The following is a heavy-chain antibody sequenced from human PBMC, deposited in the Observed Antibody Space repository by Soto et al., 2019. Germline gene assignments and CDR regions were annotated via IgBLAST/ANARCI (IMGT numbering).Heavy chain of an antibody. CDR3: AGGWYSSSRWGGMDV. CDR1: GGTFSSYT. Sequence: QVQLVQSGAEVKKPGSSVKVSCKASGGTFSSYTISWVRQAPGQGLEWMGRIIPILGIANYAQKFQGRVTITADKSASTAYMELSSLRSEDTAVYYCAGGWYSSSRWGGMDVWGQGTTVTVSS. CDR2: IIPILGIA. V-gene: IGHV1-69*02. J-gene: IGHJ6*02. D-gene: IGHD6-13*01.